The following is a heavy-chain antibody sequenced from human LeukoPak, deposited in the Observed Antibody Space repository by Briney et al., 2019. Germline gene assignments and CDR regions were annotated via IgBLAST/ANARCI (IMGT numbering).Heavy chain of an antibody. J-gene: IGHJ4*02. Sequence: ASVKVSCKASGYTFTSYGISWVRQAPGQGLEWMGWISAYNGNTNYAQKLQGRVTMTTDTSTSTAYTELRSLRSDDTAVYYCARDRNSGIQASDYWGQGTLVTVSS. D-gene: IGHD3-10*01. V-gene: IGHV1-18*01. CDR1: GYTFTSYG. CDR2: ISAYNGNT. CDR3: ARDRNSGIQASDY.